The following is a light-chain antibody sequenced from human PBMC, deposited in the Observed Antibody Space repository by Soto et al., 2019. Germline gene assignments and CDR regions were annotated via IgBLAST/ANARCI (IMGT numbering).Light chain of an antibody. J-gene: IGLJ1*01. Sequence: QSVLTQPPSVSGAPGQRVTISCTGSNSNIGAGYDVHWYQQLPGRAPKLLIYANSNRPSGVPDRFSGSRSGTSASLAITGLQAEDEADYSCQSYDSSLSGFYVFGTGTKRTVL. CDR2: ANS. CDR3: QSYDSSLSGFYV. V-gene: IGLV1-40*01. CDR1: NSNIGAGYD.